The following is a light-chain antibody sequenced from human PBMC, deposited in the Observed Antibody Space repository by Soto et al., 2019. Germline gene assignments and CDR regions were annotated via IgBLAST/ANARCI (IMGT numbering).Light chain of an antibody. CDR2: DVS. V-gene: IGLV2-11*01. Sequence: QSALTQPRSVSGSPGQSVAISCTGTSSDVGGYNYASWYQQHPGKAPKLMIYDVSKRPSGVPDRFSGSKSGNTASLTISGLQAEDEADYYCCSYAGGPYVFGTGTKVTV. CDR3: CSYAGGPYV. J-gene: IGLJ1*01. CDR1: SSDVGGYNY.